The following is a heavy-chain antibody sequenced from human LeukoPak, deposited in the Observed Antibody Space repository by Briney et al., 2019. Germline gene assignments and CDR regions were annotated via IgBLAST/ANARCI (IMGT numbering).Heavy chain of an antibody. D-gene: IGHD2-21*01. Sequence: AETLSLTCTASGGSITAYYWTWIRQPPGKGLEWIGYIYHSGTTNYNPSLRSRVTISVDTSKNQFSLRLNSVTAADTAVYYCAQLAPYSPAYSQHWGQGTLVTVSS. J-gene: IGHJ1*01. CDR1: GGSITAYY. CDR2: IYHSGTT. V-gene: IGHV4-59*01. CDR3: AQLAPYSPAYSQH.